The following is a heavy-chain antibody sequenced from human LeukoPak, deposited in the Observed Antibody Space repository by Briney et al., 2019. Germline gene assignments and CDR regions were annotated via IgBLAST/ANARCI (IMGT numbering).Heavy chain of an antibody. J-gene: IGHJ5*02. V-gene: IGHV3-43*02. D-gene: IGHD2-21*02. Sequence: GGSLRLSCAASGFSVDDYAMHWVRQGPGQGLEWVSLISADGGRTYYTDSVKGRFTISKDNSKNSLYLQMTSLRTEDTAMYYCAPSDYGGDPNWFDPWGQGTPVTVS. CDR3: APSDYGGDPNWFDP. CDR2: ISADGGRT. CDR1: GFSVDDYA.